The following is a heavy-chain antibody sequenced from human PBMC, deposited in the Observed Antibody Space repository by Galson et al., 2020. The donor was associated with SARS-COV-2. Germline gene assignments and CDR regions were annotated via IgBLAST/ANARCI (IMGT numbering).Heavy chain of an antibody. Sequence: GESLKISCAASGFTFSSYSMNWVRQAPGKGLEWVSSISSSSSYIYYADSVKGRFTISRDNAKNSLYLQMNSLRAEDTAVYYCARDRPDYYDSSGFDYWGQGTLVTGSS. D-gene: IGHD3-22*01. CDR3: ARDRPDYYDSSGFDY. CDR1: GFTFSSYS. J-gene: IGHJ4*02. CDR2: ISSSSSYI. V-gene: IGHV3-21*01.